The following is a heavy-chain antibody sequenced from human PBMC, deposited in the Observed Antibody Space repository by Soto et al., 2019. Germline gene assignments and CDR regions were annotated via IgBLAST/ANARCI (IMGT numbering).Heavy chain of an antibody. Sequence: QVQLVQSGAEVKKPGSSVKVSCKASGGTYSSYAISWVRQAPGQGLEWMGGIIPIFGTANYAQKFQGRVTITADESTSTAYMELSSLRSEDTAVYYCAGCITIFGVYYYYGIDVWGQGTTVNVSS. V-gene: IGHV1-69*12. J-gene: IGHJ6*02. D-gene: IGHD3-3*01. CDR1: GGTYSSYA. CDR2: IIPIFGTA. CDR3: AGCITIFGVYYYYGIDV.